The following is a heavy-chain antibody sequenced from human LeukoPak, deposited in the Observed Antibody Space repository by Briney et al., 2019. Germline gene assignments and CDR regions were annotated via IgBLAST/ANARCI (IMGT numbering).Heavy chain of an antibody. CDR2: ISGSGGST. J-gene: IGHJ4*02. Sequence: GGSLRLSCAASGFTFSSYAMSWVRQAPGKGLEWVSAISGSGGSTYYADSVKGRFTISRDNSKNTLYLQMNSLRAEDTAVYYCARVSTGWSAGIRETYYYGSGSPLPDYWGQGTLVTVSS. CDR1: GFTFSSYA. D-gene: IGHD3-10*01. V-gene: IGHV3-23*01. CDR3: ARVSTGWSAGIRETYYYGSGSPLPDY.